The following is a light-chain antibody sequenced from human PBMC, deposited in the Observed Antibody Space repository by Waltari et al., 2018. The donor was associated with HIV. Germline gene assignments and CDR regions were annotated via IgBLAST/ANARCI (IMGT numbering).Light chain of an antibody. V-gene: IGLV1-51*01. CDR2: DNA. Sequence: QSVLTQPPSVSAAPGQKVTISCSGGSSNIGKSSVSWYQQLPGTAPKRLIYDNAKRPSGIPDRFSGSKSGTSATLGITGLQTGDAADYYCGTWDSRLRAGVFGGGTKLTVL. J-gene: IGLJ2*01. CDR3: GTWDSRLRAGV. CDR1: SSNIGKSS.